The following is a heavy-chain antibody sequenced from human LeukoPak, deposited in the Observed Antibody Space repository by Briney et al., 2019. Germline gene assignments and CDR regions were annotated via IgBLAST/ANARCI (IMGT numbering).Heavy chain of an antibody. V-gene: IGHV3-30*18. J-gene: IGHJ4*02. CDR2: ISYDGSNK. CDR3: AKDRIPLSSSWSDFDY. CDR1: GFTFSSYG. Sequence: GGSLRLSCAASGFTFSSYGMHWVRQAPGKGLEWVAVISYDGSNKYYADSVKGRFTISRDNSKNTLYLQMNSLRAEDTAVDYCAKDRIPLSSSWSDFDYWGQGTLVTVSS. D-gene: IGHD6-13*01.